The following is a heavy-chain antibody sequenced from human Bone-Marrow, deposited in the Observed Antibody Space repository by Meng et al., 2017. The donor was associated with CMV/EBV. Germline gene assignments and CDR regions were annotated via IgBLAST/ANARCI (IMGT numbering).Heavy chain of an antibody. CDR1: GFTFSSYG. CDR3: AKDRGSGSYYDMDYYYGMDV. D-gene: IGHD1-26*01. Sequence: LSLTCAASGFTFSSYGMHWVRQAPGKGLEWVAFIRYDGSNKYYADSVKGRFTISRDNSKNTLYLQMNSLRAEDTAVYYCAKDRGSGSYYDMDYYYGMDVWGQGTTVTVSS. J-gene: IGHJ6*02. V-gene: IGHV3-30*02. CDR2: IRYDGSNK.